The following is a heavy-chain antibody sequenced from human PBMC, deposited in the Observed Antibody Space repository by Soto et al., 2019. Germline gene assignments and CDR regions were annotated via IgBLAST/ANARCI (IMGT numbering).Heavy chain of an antibody. V-gene: IGHV3-23*01. Sequence: GGSLRLSCAASVFTFSSDAMCWVRQAPRKGLEWVSAMSGSGWSASYADSVKGRVTISRDNSTNTLYLQMNSVRAEDTAVYYCAKDRGDFYDSSGYYYEYGQIYYRSQGAPVPVSS. J-gene: IGHJ4*01. CDR3: AKDRGDFYDSSGYYYEYGQIYY. D-gene: IGHD3-22*01. CDR1: VFTFSSDA. CDR2: MSGSGWSA.